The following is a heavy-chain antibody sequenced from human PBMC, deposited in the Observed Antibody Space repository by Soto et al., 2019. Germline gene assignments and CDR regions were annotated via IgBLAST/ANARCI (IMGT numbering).Heavy chain of an antibody. J-gene: IGHJ4*02. CDR1: GCTFSDYY. CDR3: AGQYSSSSVEF. Sequence: QVQLVESGGGLVKPGGSLRLSCAASGCTFSDYYMNWIRQAPGKGLEWVSYISSGAITIYYADSVKGRFTISRDNAKNSLYLQMNSLRAEDTAVYYCAGQYSSSSVEFWGQGTLVTVSS. V-gene: IGHV3-11*01. D-gene: IGHD6-6*01. CDR2: ISSGAITI.